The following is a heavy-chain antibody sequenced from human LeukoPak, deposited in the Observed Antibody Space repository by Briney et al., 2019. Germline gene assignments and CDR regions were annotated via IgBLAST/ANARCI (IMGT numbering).Heavy chain of an antibody. CDR3: AKDSERYGVLEY. D-gene: IGHD4-17*01. CDR1: GFTVSSNY. CDR2: ISGRGDST. J-gene: IGHJ4*02. Sequence: GGSLRLSCAASGFTVSSNYMSWVRQGPGKGLEWASTISGRGDSTFYADSVKGRFTISRDNSKNTVYLQLNNLRDEDTAVYYCAKDSERYGVLEYWGQGTPVTVSS. V-gene: IGHV3-23*01.